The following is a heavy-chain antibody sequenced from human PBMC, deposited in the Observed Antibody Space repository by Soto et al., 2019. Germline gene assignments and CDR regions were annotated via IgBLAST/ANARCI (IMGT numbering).Heavy chain of an antibody. CDR2: FDPEDGET. D-gene: IGHD1-7*01. Sequence: QVQLVQSGAEVKKPGASVKVPCKVSGYTLTELSMHWVRQAPGKGLEWMGGFDPEDGETIYAQKFQGRVTMTEDTSTATAYMELSSLRSEDTAVYYCATSNNWNYGRGAFDIWGQGTMVTVSS. J-gene: IGHJ3*02. CDR1: GYTLTELS. V-gene: IGHV1-24*01. CDR3: ATSNNWNYGRGAFDI.